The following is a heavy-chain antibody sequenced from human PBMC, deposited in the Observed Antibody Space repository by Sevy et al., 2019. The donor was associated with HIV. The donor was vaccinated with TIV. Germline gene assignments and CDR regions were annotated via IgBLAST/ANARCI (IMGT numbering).Heavy chain of an antibody. CDR3: ASIAVAGYYYYGMDV. V-gene: IGHV1-8*01. D-gene: IGHD6-19*01. CDR1: GYTFTSYD. CDR2: MNPNSGNT. J-gene: IGHJ6*02. Sequence: ASLKVSCKASGYTFTSYDINWVRQATGQGLEWMGWMNPNSGNTGYAQKFQGRVTMTRNTSISTAYMELSSLRSEDTAVYYCASIAVAGYYYYGMDVWGQGTTVTVSS.